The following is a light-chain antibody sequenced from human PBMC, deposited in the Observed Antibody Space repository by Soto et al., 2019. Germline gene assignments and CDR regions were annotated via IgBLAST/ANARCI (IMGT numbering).Light chain of an antibody. V-gene: IGKV3-11*01. Sequence: EIVLTQSPATLSSSPGERATLSCRASQNFSVYLAWYRQKPGQAPRLLIYAASNRATGIPPRFSGSGSGTNFTLTISSLEPEDFAVYCCQQSNTWPPGITFGHGTRLEIK. CDR3: QQSNTWPPGIT. J-gene: IGKJ5*01. CDR2: AAS. CDR1: QNFSVY.